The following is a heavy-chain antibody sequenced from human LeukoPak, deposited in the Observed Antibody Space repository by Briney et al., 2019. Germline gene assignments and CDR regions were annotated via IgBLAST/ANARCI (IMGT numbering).Heavy chain of an antibody. J-gene: IGHJ4*02. Sequence: GGSLRLSCAASGFTFSSYWMSWVRQAPGKGLEWVANIKQDGSEKYYVDSVKGRFTISRDNAKNSLYLQMNSLRAEDTAVYYCASELRFLEWLLEFWGQGTLVTVSS. CDR1: GFTFSSYW. V-gene: IGHV3-7*01. CDR2: IKQDGSEK. CDR3: ASELRFLEWLLEF. D-gene: IGHD3-3*01.